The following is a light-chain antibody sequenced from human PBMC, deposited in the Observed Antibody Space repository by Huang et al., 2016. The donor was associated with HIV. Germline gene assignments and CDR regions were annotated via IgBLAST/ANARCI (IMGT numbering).Light chain of an antibody. CDR1: RDISTF. Sequence: MTQSPPSLSESIGDRVTLTCRASRDISTFLAWYQQKPGKPPRLLIYAASILHSGVPSRFSGGGSGTNFTLTVSSLQPEDVANYYCQKYDSAPRTFGQGTKLEL. CDR2: AAS. CDR3: QKYDSAPRT. J-gene: IGKJ1*01. V-gene: IGKV1-27*01.